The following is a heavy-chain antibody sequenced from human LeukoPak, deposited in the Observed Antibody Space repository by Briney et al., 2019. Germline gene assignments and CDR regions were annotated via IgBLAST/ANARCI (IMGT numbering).Heavy chain of an antibody. CDR1: GDSVSSNSAA. D-gene: IGHD6-6*01. J-gene: IGHJ5*02. V-gene: IGHV6-1*01. Sequence: SQTLSLTCAISGDSVSSNSAAWNWFRQSPSRGLEWLGRTYYRSKWYNGYAVSVKSRITIKPETSKNQFSLQLNSVAPEDTAGYYCTRINSSLKWFDPWGQGTLVTVSS. CDR2: TYYRSKWYN. CDR3: TRINSSLKWFDP.